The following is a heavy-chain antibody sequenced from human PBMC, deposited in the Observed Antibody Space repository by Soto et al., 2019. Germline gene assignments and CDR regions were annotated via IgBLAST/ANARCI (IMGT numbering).Heavy chain of an antibody. CDR2: IWYDGSNK. D-gene: IGHD3-10*01. CDR1: GFTFSSYG. V-gene: IGHV3-33*01. Sequence: GGSLRLSCAASGFTFSSYGMHWVRQAPGKGLEWVAVIWYDGSNKYYADSVKGRFTISRDNSKNTLYLQMNSLRAEEKAVYYCARDPSYYYGSGSYYNLPDPNYYGMDVWGQGTTVTVSS. J-gene: IGHJ6*02. CDR3: ARDPSYYYGSGSYYNLPDPNYYGMDV.